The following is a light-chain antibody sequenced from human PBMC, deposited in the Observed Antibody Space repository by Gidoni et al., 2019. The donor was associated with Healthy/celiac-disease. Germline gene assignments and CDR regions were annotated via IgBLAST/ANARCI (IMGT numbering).Light chain of an antibody. J-gene: IGLJ2*01. CDR2: EVS. Sequence: QSARTQPASVSGSPGQSITISCTGTSSDVGGYNYVSWYQQHPGKAPKLIIYEVSNRPSGVSNRFSGSKSGNTASLTISGLQAEDEADYYCSSYTSSSVVFGGGTKLTVL. CDR3: SSYTSSSVV. CDR1: SSDVGGYNY. V-gene: IGLV2-14*01.